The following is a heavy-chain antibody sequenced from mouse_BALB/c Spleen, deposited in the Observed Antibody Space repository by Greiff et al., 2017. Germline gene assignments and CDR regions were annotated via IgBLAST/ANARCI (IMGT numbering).Heavy chain of an antibody. J-gene: IGHJ2*01. V-gene: IGHV1S56*01. D-gene: IGHD2-2*01. CDR3: ARRHGYDDEYFDY. CDR2: IYPGNVNT. Sequence: VKLMESGPELVKPGASVRISCKASGYTFTSYYIHWVKQRPGQGLEWIGWIYPGNVNTKYNEKFKGKATLTADKSSSTAYMQLSSLTSEDSAVYFCARRHGYDDEYFDYWGQGTTLTVSS. CDR1: GYTFTSYY.